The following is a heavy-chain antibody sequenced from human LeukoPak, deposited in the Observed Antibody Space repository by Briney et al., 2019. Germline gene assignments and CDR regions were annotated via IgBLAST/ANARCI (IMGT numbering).Heavy chain of an antibody. CDR3: ARDGYYYDSSGYRR. D-gene: IGHD3-22*01. V-gene: IGHV3-66*01. CDR2: IYSGGST. CDR1: GFTVSSNY. J-gene: IGHJ4*02. Sequence: GGSLRLSCAASGFTVSSNYMSWVRQAPGKGLEWVSVIYSGGSTYYADSVKGRFTISRDNSKNTLYLQMNSLRAEDTAVYYCARDGYYYDSSGYRRWGQGTLVTVSS.